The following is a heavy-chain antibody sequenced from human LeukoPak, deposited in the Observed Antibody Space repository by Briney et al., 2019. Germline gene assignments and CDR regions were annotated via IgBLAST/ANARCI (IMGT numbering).Heavy chain of an antibody. Sequence: SETLSLTCAVYGGSFSGYYWSWIRQPPGKGLEWIGEINHSGSTNCNPSLKSRVTISVDTSKNQFSLKLSSVTAAGTAVYYCARGLTDIVVVVAATTRFDPWGQGTLVTVSS. CDR1: GGSFSGYY. J-gene: IGHJ5*02. CDR3: ARGLTDIVVVVAATTRFDP. D-gene: IGHD2-15*01. CDR2: INHSGST. V-gene: IGHV4-34*01.